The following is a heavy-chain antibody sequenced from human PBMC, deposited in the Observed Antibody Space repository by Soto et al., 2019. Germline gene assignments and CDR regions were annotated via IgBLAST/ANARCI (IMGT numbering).Heavy chain of an antibody. Sequence: GASVKVSSKASGGTFSSYTISWVRQAPGQGLEWMGRIIPILGIANYAQKFQGRVTMTRNTSISTAYMELSSLRSEDTAVYYCAREAAALGNDYWGQGTLVTVSS. CDR3: AREAAALGNDY. CDR1: GGTFSSYT. J-gene: IGHJ4*02. CDR2: IIPILGIA. V-gene: IGHV1-69*04. D-gene: IGHD2-2*01.